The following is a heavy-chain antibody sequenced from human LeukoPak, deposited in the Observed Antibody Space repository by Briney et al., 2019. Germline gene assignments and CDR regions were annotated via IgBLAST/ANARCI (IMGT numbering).Heavy chain of an antibody. J-gene: IGHJ4*02. CDR1: GFSINSGYF. CDR3: ARRISTRRGETCSSTSCYFDY. Sequence: SETLSLTCAVSGFSINSGYFWAWIRQSPGKGLEWIGSIFHNGITYYNPSLKSRITISVDTSKNQFSLRLRSVTAADTAVYYCARRISTRRGETCSSTSCYFDYWGQGTLVTVSS. V-gene: IGHV4-38-2*01. CDR2: IFHNGIT. D-gene: IGHD2-2*01.